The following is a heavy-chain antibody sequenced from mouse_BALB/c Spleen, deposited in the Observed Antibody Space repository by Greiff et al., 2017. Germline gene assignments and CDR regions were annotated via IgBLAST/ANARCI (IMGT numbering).Heavy chain of an antibody. V-gene: IGHV1-7*01. CDR2: INPSTGYT. CDR1: GYTFTSYW. CDR3: ARLGIYYGSSYGY. D-gene: IGHD1-1*01. J-gene: IGHJ2*01. Sequence: QVHVKQSGAELAKPGASVKMSCKASGYTFTSYWMHWVKQRPGQGLEWIGYINPSTGYTEYNQKFKDKATLTADKSSSTAYMQLSSLTSEDSAVYYCARLGIYYGSSYGYWGQGTTLTVSS.